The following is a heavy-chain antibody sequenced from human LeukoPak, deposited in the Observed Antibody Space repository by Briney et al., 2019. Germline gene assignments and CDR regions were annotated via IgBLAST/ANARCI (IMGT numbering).Heavy chain of an antibody. J-gene: IGHJ4*02. CDR3: ARDSVGATNYFDY. CDR2: ISYDGSNK. V-gene: IGHV3-30-3*01. Sequence: GGSLRLSCAASGFTFSSYAMHWVRQAPGKGLEWVAVISYDGSNKYYADSVKGRFTISRDNSKNTLYLQMNSLRAEDTAVCYCARDSVGATNYFDYWGQGTLVTVSS. D-gene: IGHD1-26*01. CDR1: GFTFSSYA.